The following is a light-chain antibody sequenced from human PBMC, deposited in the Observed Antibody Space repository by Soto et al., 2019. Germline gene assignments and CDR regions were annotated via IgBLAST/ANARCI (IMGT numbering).Light chain of an antibody. Sequence: EIVMTQSPGTLSLSPGESATLSCRASQSVSIKLAWYQQKPGQAPRLLIYDTSTRATGIPARFSGSGSGTEFTLTISSLQSEDFAVYYCQQHNNWPPITFGQGTRLEIK. CDR2: DTS. V-gene: IGKV3-15*01. J-gene: IGKJ5*01. CDR3: QQHNNWPPIT. CDR1: QSVSIK.